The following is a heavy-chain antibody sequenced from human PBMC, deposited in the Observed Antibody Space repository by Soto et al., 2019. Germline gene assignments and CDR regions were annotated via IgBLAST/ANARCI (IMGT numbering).Heavy chain of an antibody. CDR3: AKDPTYDYGDFDS. CDR2: IRTSVGDT. J-gene: IGHJ4*02. Sequence: EVQLLESGGDLVQPGGSLRLSCAASGFTFSSYAMNWVRQAPGKGLEWVSTIRTSVGDTYYAASVKGRFTISRDNSKSTVYLHLNRLRAEDTAIYYCAKDPTYDYGDFDSWGQGTLVTVSS. CDR1: GFTFSSYA. D-gene: IGHD4-17*01. V-gene: IGHV3-23*01.